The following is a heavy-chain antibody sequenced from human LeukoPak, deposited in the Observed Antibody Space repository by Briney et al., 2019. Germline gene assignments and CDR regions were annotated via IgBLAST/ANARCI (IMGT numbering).Heavy chain of an antibody. CDR1: GFTFDDYG. J-gene: IGHJ5*02. CDR3: ARGGRYYDSSGTGWFDP. V-gene: IGHV3-20*04. CDR2: INWNGGST. Sequence: PGGSLRFSCAASGFTFDDYGMSWVRQAPGKGLEWVSGINWNGGSTGYADSVKGRFTISRDNAKNSLYLQMNSLRAEDTALYYCARGGRYYDSSGTGWFDPWGQGTLVTVSS. D-gene: IGHD3-22*01.